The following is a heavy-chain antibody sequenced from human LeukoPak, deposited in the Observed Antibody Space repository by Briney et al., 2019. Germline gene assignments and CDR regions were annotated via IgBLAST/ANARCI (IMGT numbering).Heavy chain of an antibody. J-gene: IGHJ4*02. Sequence: PTETLSLTCAVYGESLNSYYWSWVRQPPGEGLEWIGEIYESGTTEYNPSLKSRVTISMVPSKQQFSLSLSSVTAADTAVYYCARGAWATRLGSWGLGTPVIVSS. CDR2: IYESGTT. V-gene: IGHV4-34*01. CDR1: GESLNSYY. CDR3: ARGAWATRLGS. D-gene: IGHD2-15*01.